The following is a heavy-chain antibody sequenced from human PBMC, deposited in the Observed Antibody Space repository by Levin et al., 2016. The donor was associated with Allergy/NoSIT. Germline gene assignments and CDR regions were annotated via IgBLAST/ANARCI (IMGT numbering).Heavy chain of an antibody. Sequence: GESLKISCKGSGYSFTSYWISWVRQMPGKGLEWMGRIDPSDSYTNYSPSFQGHVTISADKSISTAYLQWSSLKASDTAMYYCARHPYSYGYLFWYFDLWGRGTLVTVSS. CDR1: GYSFTSYW. CDR3: ARHPYSYGYLFWYFDL. V-gene: IGHV5-10-1*01. CDR2: IDPSDSYT. D-gene: IGHD5-18*01. J-gene: IGHJ2*01.